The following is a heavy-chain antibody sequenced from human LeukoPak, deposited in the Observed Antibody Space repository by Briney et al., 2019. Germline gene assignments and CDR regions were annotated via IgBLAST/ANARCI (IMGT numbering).Heavy chain of an antibody. CDR3: AKSKGYYDSSGYYYFDY. Sequence: PGGSLRLSCAASGFTFSSYAMSWVRQAPGKGLEWVSAISGSGGSTYYADSVKGRFTISRDNSENTLYLQMNSLRAEDTAVYYCAKSKGYYDSSGYYYFDYWGQGTLVTVSS. CDR1: GFTFSSYA. J-gene: IGHJ4*02. V-gene: IGHV3-23*01. CDR2: ISGSGGST. D-gene: IGHD3-22*01.